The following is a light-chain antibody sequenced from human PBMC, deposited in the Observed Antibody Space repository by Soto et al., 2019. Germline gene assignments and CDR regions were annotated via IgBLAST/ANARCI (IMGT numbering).Light chain of an antibody. V-gene: IGKV3-11*01. CDR1: QSVSRY. Sequence: EIVLTQSPATLSLSPGERATLSCRASQSVSRYLAWYQQKPGQAPRLLIYDASNRATGIPARFSGSGSGTDVTRTISSLEPEDFAVYYCQQRSNWPGTFGQGTKLEIK. J-gene: IGKJ2*01. CDR2: DAS. CDR3: QQRSNWPGT.